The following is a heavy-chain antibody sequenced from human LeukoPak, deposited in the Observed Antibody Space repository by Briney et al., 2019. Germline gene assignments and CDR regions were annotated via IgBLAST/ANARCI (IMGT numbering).Heavy chain of an antibody. D-gene: IGHD3-16*01. J-gene: IGHJ4*02. V-gene: IGHV1-3*01. Sequence: GASVKVSCKASGYTFTSYAMHWVRQAPGQRLEWMGWINAGNGNTKYSQKFQGRVAITRDTSASTAYMELSSLRSEDTAVYYCARLLGGGSSGPFDYWGQGTLVTVSS. CDR2: INAGNGNT. CDR3: ARLLGGGSSGPFDY. CDR1: GYTFTSYA.